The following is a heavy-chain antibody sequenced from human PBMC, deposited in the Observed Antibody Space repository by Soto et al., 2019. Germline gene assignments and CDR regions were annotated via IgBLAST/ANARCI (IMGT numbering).Heavy chain of an antibody. CDR1: GGSISSGGYY. J-gene: IGHJ5*02. CDR2: IYYSGST. D-gene: IGHD2-21*02. Sequence: QVQLQESGPGLVKPSQTLSLTCTVSGGSISSGGYYWSWIRQHPGKGLEWIGYIYYSGSTYYNPSLKSRXXIXXDTSKNQFSLKLSSVTAADTAVYYCARSSPVVTAPWGQGTLVTVSS. CDR3: ARSSPVVTAP. V-gene: IGHV4-31*03.